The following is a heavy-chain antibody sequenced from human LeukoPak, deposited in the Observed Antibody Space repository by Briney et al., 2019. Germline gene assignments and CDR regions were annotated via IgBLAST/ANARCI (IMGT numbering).Heavy chain of an antibody. V-gene: IGHV4-34*01. J-gene: IGHJ6*03. CDR2: INHSGST. Sequence: PSETLSLTCAVYGGSFSGYYWSWIRQPPGKGLEWIGEINHSGSTNYNPSLKSRVTMSVDTSKNQFSLKLSSVTAADTAVYYFARRPGIAATGYYYYYYYMDVWGKGTTVTISS. CDR3: ARRPGIAATGYYYYYYYMDV. CDR1: GGSFSGYY. D-gene: IGHD6-13*01.